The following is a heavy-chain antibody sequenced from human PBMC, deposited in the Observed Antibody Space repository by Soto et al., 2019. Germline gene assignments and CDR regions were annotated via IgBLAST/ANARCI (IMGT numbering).Heavy chain of an antibody. D-gene: IGHD3-9*01. CDR1: GGSFSGYY. V-gene: IGHV4-34*01. J-gene: IGHJ2*01. CDR3: ARGTDTWFFAL. CDR2: INHSGST. Sequence: SETLSLTCAVYGGSFSGYYWSWIRQPPGKGLEWIGEINHSGSTNYKSSLKSRLTFSVDTSKNHFSLKLTSVTAADTAVYYCARGTDTWFFALWGRGTLVTVSS.